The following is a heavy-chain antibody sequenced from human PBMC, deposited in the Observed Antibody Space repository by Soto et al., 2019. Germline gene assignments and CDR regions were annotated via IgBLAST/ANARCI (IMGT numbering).Heavy chain of an antibody. J-gene: IGHJ6*02. V-gene: IGHV1-69*01. CDR3: ARSQGSSTSLEIYYYYYYGMDV. Sequence: QVQLVQSGAEVKKPGSSVKVSCKASGGTFGSYAISWVRQAPGQGLEWMGGIIPIPGTANYAQKFQGRVTIAADESTSTAHMELSSLRSEVTAVYYCARSQGSSTSLEIYYYYYYGMDVWGQGTTVTVSS. D-gene: IGHD2-2*01. CDR2: IIPIPGTA. CDR1: GGTFGSYA.